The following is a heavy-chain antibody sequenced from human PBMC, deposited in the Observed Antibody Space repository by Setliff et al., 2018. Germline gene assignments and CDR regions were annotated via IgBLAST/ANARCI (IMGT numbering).Heavy chain of an antibody. Sequence: SETLSLTCTVSGGSISSSSYYWGWIRQPPGKGLEWIGSIYYSGSTYYNPSLKSRVTISVDTSKNQFSLKLSSVTAADTAVYYCARDRITIFGVVIPFDYWGQGTLVTGLL. CDR1: GGSISSSSYY. CDR2: IYYSGST. CDR3: ARDRITIFGVVIPFDY. D-gene: IGHD3-3*01. J-gene: IGHJ4*02. V-gene: IGHV4-39*07.